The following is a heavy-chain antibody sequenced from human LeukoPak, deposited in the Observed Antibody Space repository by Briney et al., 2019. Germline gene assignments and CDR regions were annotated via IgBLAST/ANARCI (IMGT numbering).Heavy chain of an antibody. D-gene: IGHD3-10*01. J-gene: IGHJ4*02. CDR3: AGDTYGSGNFYEY. CDR1: GFTVSSNY. CDR2: ISSDESST. Sequence: GGSLRLSCAASGFTVSSNYMSWIRQAPGKGLEWVSRISSDESSTTYADSVKGRFTISRDNAKNTLYLQMNSLRAEDTAVYYCAGDTYGSGNFYEYWGQGTLVMVSS. V-gene: IGHV3-74*01.